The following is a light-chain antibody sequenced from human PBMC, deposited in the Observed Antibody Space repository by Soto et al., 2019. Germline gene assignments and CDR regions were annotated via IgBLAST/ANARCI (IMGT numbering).Light chain of an antibody. CDR2: GAS. CDR3: QEYGSSPLT. CDR1: QSVSSSY. J-gene: IGKJ4*01. Sequence: EIVLTQSPGTLPLSPGERATLSCRASQSVSSSYLAWYQQKPGQAPSLLIYGASSRATGIPDRFSGSGSGTDFTLTISRLEPEDFAVYYCQEYGSSPLTFGGGTKVEIK. V-gene: IGKV3-20*01.